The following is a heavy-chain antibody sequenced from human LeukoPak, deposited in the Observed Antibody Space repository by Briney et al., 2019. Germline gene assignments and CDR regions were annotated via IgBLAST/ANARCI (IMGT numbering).Heavy chain of an antibody. Sequence: SETLSLTCTVSGGSISSYYWSWIRQPPGKGLEWIGYIYYSGSTNYNPSLKSRVTISVDTSKNQFSLKLSSVTAADTAVYYCARHGSGSSGSDWFDPWGQGTLVTVSS. V-gene: IGHV4-59*08. CDR2: IYYSGST. J-gene: IGHJ5*02. CDR1: GGSISSYY. CDR3: ARHGSGSSGSDWFDP. D-gene: IGHD3-10*01.